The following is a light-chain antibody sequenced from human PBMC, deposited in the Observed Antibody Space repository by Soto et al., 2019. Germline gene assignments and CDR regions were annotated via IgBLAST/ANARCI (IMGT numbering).Light chain of an antibody. Sequence: EIVLTQSPATLSLSPGERATLSCRASQSVSSYLAWYKQKPGQPPRLLIYDASNRATGIPARFSGSGSGTDFTLTISSLEPEDFAVYYCQQRFNWPRTVGQGTKVDIK. CDR2: DAS. V-gene: IGKV3-11*01. CDR1: QSVSSY. J-gene: IGKJ1*01. CDR3: QQRFNWPRT.